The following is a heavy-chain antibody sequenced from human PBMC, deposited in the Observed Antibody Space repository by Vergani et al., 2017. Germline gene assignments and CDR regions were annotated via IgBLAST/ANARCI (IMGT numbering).Heavy chain of an antibody. CDR2: IIPILGTA. J-gene: IGHJ6*02. Sequence: QVQLVQSGAEVKKPGSSVKVSCKASGGTFSSYAISWVRQAPGQGLEWMGRIIPILGTANYAQKFQGRVTITADESTSTAYMELSSLRSEDTAVYYCARDWPRSGGSHYYYYYGMDVWGQGTTVTVSS. V-gene: IGHV1-69*11. CDR1: GGTFSSYA. CDR3: ARDWPRSGGSHYYYYYGMDV. D-gene: IGHD2-15*01.